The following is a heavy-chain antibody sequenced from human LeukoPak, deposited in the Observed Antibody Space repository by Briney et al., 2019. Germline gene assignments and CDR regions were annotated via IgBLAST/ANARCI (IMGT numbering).Heavy chain of an antibody. CDR2: ISTSGST. V-gene: IGHV4-4*07. CDR1: GVSITRYY. Sequence: SETLSLTCTVSGVSITRYYWSWIRQPAGKGLEWIGRISTSGSTNYNPSLKSRVTMSVDTSKNQFSLKLSSVTAADTAVYYCARHLSGSYRPYYYYYMDVWGKGTTVTISS. J-gene: IGHJ6*03. D-gene: IGHD1-26*01. CDR3: ARHLSGSYRPYYYYYMDV.